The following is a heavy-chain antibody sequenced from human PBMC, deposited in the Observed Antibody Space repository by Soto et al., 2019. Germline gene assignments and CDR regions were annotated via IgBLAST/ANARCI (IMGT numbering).Heavy chain of an antibody. CDR3: ARAGCDYIWESFPN. D-gene: IGHD3-16*01. V-gene: IGHV3-21*01. J-gene: IGHJ4*02. CDR2: ISGSGSYI. Sequence: VQLVESGGGLVKPGGSLRLSCAASGFTFSSYSMNWVRQAPGKGLEWVSCISGSGSYIYYADSVRGRVTISRDNAKNSVYLQMNSLRAEDTAVYYCARAGCDYIWESFPNWGQGTLVVVSS. CDR1: GFTFSSYS.